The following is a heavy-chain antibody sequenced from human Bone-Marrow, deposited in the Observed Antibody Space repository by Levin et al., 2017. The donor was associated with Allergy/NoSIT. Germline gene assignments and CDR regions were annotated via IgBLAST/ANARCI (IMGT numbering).Heavy chain of an antibody. CDR3: ARGQAVTTRAFDI. Sequence: GESLKISCKASGYTFTSYDINWVRQATGQGLEWMGWMNPNSGNTGYAQKFQGRVTMTRNTSISTAYMELSSLRSEDTAVYYCARGQAVTTRAFDIWGQGTMVTVSS. J-gene: IGHJ3*02. V-gene: IGHV1-8*01. CDR1: GYTFTSYD. CDR2: MNPNSGNT. D-gene: IGHD4-17*01.